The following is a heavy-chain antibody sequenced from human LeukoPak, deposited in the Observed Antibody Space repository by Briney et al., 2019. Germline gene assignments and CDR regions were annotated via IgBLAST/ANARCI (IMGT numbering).Heavy chain of an antibody. J-gene: IGHJ4*02. CDR1: GFTFSPYW. D-gene: IGHD3-22*01. CDR3: ARDGDVSGYSD. CDR2: IKQDGSEK. Sequence: GGSLRLSCAGSGFTFSPYWMSWVRQAPGKGPEWVANIKQDGSEKYYVDSVKGRFAISRDNAKNSLYLQMNSLRAEETAVYYCARDGDVSGYSDWGQGTPVTVSS. V-gene: IGHV3-7*01.